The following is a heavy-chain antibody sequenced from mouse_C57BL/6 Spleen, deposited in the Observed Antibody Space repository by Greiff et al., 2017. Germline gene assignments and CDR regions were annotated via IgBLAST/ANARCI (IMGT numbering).Heavy chain of an antibody. J-gene: IGHJ4*01. CDR1: GYTFTSYW. CDR2: IHPYGGST. V-gene: IGHV1-64*01. D-gene: IGHD2-1*01. CDR3: ARRVGNYGAMDY. Sequence: QVHVKQPGAELVKPGASVKLSCKASGYTFTSYWMQWVKQRPGQGLEWIGMIHPYGGSTNYNEKFKSKATLTVDKSSSTAYMQLSSLTSEDSAVYYCARRVGNYGAMDYWGKGTSVTVSS.